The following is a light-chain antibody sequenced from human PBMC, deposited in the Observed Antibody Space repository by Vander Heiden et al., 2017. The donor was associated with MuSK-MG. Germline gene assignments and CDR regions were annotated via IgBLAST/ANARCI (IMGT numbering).Light chain of an antibody. CDR1: NIESKS. J-gene: IGLJ2*01. V-gene: IGLV3-21*02. CDR2: EDS. Sequence: SYVLTQPPSVSVAPGQTARISCGGNNIESKSVNWYQKKSGQAPVLVVHEDSDRPSGIPDRVSGSSSGNTATLTISRAEAGDEADDDCQVWDSSNEHGFGGGTKLTVL. CDR3: QVWDSSNEHG.